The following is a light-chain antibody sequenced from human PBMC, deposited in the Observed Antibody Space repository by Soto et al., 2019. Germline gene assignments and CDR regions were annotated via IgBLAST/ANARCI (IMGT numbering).Light chain of an antibody. CDR3: TSYTSSTTLV. CDR1: SSDVGGYKY. V-gene: IGLV2-14*01. J-gene: IGLJ2*01. CDR2: EVS. Sequence: QSALTQPASVSGSPGQSITISCTGTSSDVGGYKYVSWCQQHPGKAPKLMIYEVSNRPSGVSNRFSGSKSGSTASLTISGLQAEDEADYYCTSYTSSTTLVFGGGTKLTVL.